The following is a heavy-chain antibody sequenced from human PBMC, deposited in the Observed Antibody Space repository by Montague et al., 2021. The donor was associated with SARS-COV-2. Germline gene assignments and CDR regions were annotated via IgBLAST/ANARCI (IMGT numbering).Heavy chain of an antibody. CDR3: ARNPGEYYGMDV. Sequence: SETLSLTCNVSGGSMRNYYWSWIRQPAGKGLEWIGRIYSSGSINYNPSLKTRITLSVDTSKNQLSLRLNSVTAADTAVYYCARNPGEYYGMDVWGQGTMVTVSS. V-gene: IGHV4-4*07. CDR2: IYSSGSI. D-gene: IGHD3-16*01. J-gene: IGHJ6*02. CDR1: GGSMRNYY.